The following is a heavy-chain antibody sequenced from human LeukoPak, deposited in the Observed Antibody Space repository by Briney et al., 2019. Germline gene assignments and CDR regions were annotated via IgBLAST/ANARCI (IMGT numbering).Heavy chain of an antibody. CDR1: GFTFSNYW. J-gene: IGHJ4*02. Sequence: GGSLRLSCAASGFTFSNYWMRWVRQAPGKGLVWVSRINIDVSITTYADSVKGRFTISRDNAKNTLYLHMNSLRADDTAVYYCARGGSCSGGNCKYTRKEIGYWGQGTLVTVSS. D-gene: IGHD2-15*01. CDR2: INIDVSIT. V-gene: IGHV3-74*01. CDR3: ARGGSCSGGNCKYTRKEIGY.